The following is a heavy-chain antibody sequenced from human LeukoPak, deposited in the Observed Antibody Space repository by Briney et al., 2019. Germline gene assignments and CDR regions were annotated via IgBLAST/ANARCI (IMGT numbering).Heavy chain of an antibody. CDR1: GGSISNYY. D-gene: IGHD5-24*01. CDR2: IYTSGST. Sequence: SETLSLTCTVSGGSISNYYWSWIRQPPGKGLEWIGRIYTSGSTNYNPSLKSRVTISVDTSKNQFSLKLNSVTAADTAVYFCARAGGSVNDYNVIDNWGQGTLVTVSS. V-gene: IGHV4-4*08. CDR3: ARAGGSVNDYNVIDN. J-gene: IGHJ4*02.